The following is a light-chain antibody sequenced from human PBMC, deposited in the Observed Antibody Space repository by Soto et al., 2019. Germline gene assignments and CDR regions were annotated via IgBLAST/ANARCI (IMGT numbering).Light chain of an antibody. Sequence: QSVLTQPASVSGSPGQSITISCTGTSSDVGRYNYVSGYQKHPGKAPKLMIFEVNNRPSGISNRFSGSKSGNTASLTICGLQAEDEADYYCCSFASSSTYVFGTGTRSPS. CDR3: CSFASSSTYV. CDR1: SSDVGRYNY. J-gene: IGLJ1*01. V-gene: IGLV2-14*01. CDR2: EVN.